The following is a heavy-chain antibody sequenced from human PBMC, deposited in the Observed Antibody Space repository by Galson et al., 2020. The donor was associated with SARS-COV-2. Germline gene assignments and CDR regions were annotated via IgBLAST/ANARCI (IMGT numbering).Heavy chain of an antibody. J-gene: IGHJ6*03. CDR3: ARVCGPRITIFGVVDYYYMDV. Sequence: SETLSLTCTVSGGSISSGGYYWSWIRQPPGKGLEWIGYIYYSGSTYYNPSLKSRVTISVDTSKNQFSLKLSSVTAADTAVYYCARVCGPRITIFGVVDYYYMDVWGEGTTVTVSS. CDR2: IYYSGST. CDR1: GGSISSGGYY. V-gene: IGHV4-31*03. D-gene: IGHD3-3*01.